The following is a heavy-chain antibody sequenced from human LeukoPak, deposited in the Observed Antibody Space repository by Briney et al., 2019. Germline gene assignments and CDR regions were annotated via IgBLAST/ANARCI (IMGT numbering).Heavy chain of an antibody. CDR3: ATEGAGGGAFDY. CDR1: GFTFSSYA. D-gene: IGHD3-16*01. Sequence: PGGSLRLSCAASGFTFSSYAMHWVRQAPGKGLEWVAVISYDGSNKYYADSVKGRFTISRDNSKNTLYLQMNSLRAEDTAVYYCATEGAGGGAFDYWGQGTLVTVSS. J-gene: IGHJ4*02. CDR2: ISYDGSNK. V-gene: IGHV3-30-3*01.